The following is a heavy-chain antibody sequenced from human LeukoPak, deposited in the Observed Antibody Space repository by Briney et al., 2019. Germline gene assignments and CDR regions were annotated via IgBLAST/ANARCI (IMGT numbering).Heavy chain of an antibody. Sequence: ASVKGSCKASGYTFTSYGISWVRQAPGQGLEWMGWISAYNGNTNYAQKLQGRVTMTTDTSTSTAYMELRSLRSDDTAVYYCASHRGGPVADRNWFDPWGQGTLVTVSS. V-gene: IGHV1-18*01. D-gene: IGHD6-19*01. CDR2: ISAYNGNT. CDR1: GYTFTSYG. J-gene: IGHJ5*02. CDR3: ASHRGGPVADRNWFDP.